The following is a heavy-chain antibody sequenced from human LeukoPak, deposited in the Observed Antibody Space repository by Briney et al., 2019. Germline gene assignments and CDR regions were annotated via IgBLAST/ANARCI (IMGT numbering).Heavy chain of an antibody. V-gene: IGHV4-59*12. D-gene: IGHD3-10*01. Sequence: PSETLSLTCIVSRGSISSYYWSWLRQPPGKGLEWIGYIYYSGSTNYNLSLKSRVTISVDTYKNQFSLKLSSVTDADTAVYYCAREPMLHYYGSGSYFDYWGQGTLVTVSS. CDR2: IYYSGST. CDR3: AREPMLHYYGSGSYFDY. J-gene: IGHJ4*02. CDR1: RGSISSYY.